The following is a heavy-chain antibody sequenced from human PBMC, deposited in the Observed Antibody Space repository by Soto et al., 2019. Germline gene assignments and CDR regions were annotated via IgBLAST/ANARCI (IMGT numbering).Heavy chain of an antibody. CDR1: GFTFSSYS. D-gene: IGHD2-21*02. Sequence: EVQPVESGGGLVKPGGSLRLSCAASGFTFSSYSMNWVRQAPGKGLEWVSSISSSSSYIYYADSVKGRFTISRDNAKNSLYLQMNSLRAEDTAVYYCARDQGAGGGNSLDYWGQGTLVTVSS. CDR3: ARDQGAGGGNSLDY. V-gene: IGHV3-21*01. CDR2: ISSSSSYI. J-gene: IGHJ4*02.